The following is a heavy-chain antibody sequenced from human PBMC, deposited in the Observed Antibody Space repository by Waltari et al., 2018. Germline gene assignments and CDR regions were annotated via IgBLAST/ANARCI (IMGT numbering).Heavy chain of an antibody. Sequence: QVQLQESGPGLVKPSGTLSLTCAVSGDSMSGRDWWSWVRQAPGKGLEWVGQVHRSDKTHYRPSLESRVTVSIDTSNKQFSLILTSATAADTAVYYCARDRGRGLYFDSWGQGTLVTVSP. CDR2: VHRSDKT. CDR3: ARDRGRGLYFDS. D-gene: IGHD2-15*01. CDR1: GDSMSGRDW. V-gene: IGHV4-4*02. J-gene: IGHJ4*02.